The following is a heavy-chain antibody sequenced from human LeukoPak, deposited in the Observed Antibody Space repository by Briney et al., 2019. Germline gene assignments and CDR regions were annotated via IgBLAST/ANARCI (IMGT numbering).Heavy chain of an antibody. CDR2: IYYSGST. Sequence: SETLSLTCAVYGGSFSGYYWSWIRQPPGKGLEWIGYIYYSGSTYYNPSLKSRVTISVDTSKNQFSLKLSSVTAADTAVYYCATTTVTTFNWFDPWGQGTLVTVSS. V-gene: IGHV4-30-4*01. CDR3: ATTTVTTFNWFDP. D-gene: IGHD4-17*01. CDR1: GGSFSGYY. J-gene: IGHJ5*02.